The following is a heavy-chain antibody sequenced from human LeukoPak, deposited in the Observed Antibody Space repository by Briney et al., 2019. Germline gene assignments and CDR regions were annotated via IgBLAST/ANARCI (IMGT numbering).Heavy chain of an antibody. D-gene: IGHD1-26*01. Sequence: GRSLRLSCAASGFTFSDYYMSWIRQAPGKGLEWVSYISSSGSTIYYADSVKGRFTISRDNAKNSLYLQMNSLRAEDTAVYYCARDPYNGNYGDSYYYFMDAWGKGTTVTISS. CDR3: ARDPYNGNYGDSYYYFMDA. J-gene: IGHJ6*03. CDR1: GFTFSDYY. CDR2: ISSSGSTI. V-gene: IGHV3-11*04.